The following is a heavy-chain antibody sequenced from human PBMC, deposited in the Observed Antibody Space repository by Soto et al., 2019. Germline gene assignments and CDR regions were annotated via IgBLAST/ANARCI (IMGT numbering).Heavy chain of an antibody. J-gene: IGHJ4*02. CDR3: TTDLWPDYVGPY. D-gene: IGHD4-17*01. V-gene: IGHV3-15*01. Sequence: XGSLKLSCAASGFTFSNAWMSWVRQAPGKGLEWVGRIKSKTDGGTTDYAAPVKGRFTISRDDSKNTLYLQMNSLKTEDTAVYYCTTDLWPDYVGPYWGQGTLVTVSS. CDR1: GFTFSNAW. CDR2: IKSKTDGGTT.